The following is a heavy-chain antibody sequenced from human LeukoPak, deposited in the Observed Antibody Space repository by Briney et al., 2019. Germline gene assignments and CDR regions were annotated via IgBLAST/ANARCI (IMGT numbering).Heavy chain of an antibody. CDR3: AREHDSSGFDY. Sequence: GGSLRLSCAASGFTFSSYAMEWVRQAPGKGLEWVANIKQDGSEKYYVDSVKGRFTISRDNAKNSLYLQMNSLRAEDTAVYYCAREHDSSGFDYWGQGTLVTVSS. CDR2: IKQDGSEK. CDR1: GFTFSSYA. D-gene: IGHD3-22*01. V-gene: IGHV3-7*01. J-gene: IGHJ4*02.